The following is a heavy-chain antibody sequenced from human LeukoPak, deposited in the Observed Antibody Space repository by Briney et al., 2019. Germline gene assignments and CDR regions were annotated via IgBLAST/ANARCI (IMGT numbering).Heavy chain of an antibody. D-gene: IGHD3-3*01. CDR2: ISAYNGNT. CDR1: GYTFTSYG. J-gene: IGHJ5*02. Sequence: RASVTVSCKASGYTFTSYGISWVRQAPGQGLEWMGWISAYNGNTNYAQKLQGRVTMTTDTSTSTAYMELRSLRSDDTAVYYCARDYDFWSGYGRTNWFDPWGQGTLVTVSS. CDR3: ARDYDFWSGYGRTNWFDP. V-gene: IGHV1-18*01.